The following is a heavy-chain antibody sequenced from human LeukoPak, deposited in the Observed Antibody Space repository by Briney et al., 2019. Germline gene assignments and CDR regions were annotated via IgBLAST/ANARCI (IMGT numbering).Heavy chain of an antibody. CDR3: AKFEIAAVGTGDY. Sequence: QPGGSLRLSCAASGFTFSSYAMSWVRQAPGKGLECVSAISGSGDSTYYADSVKGRFTISRDNSKNTLDLQMNSLRVEDTAVYYCAKFEIAAVGTGDYWGQGTLVTVSS. CDR1: GFTFSSYA. CDR2: ISGSGDST. J-gene: IGHJ4*02. D-gene: IGHD6-13*01. V-gene: IGHV3-23*01.